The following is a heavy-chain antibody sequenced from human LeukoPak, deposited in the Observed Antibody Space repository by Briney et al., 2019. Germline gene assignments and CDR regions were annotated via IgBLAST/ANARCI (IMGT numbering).Heavy chain of an antibody. J-gene: IGHJ5*02. Sequence: SETLSLTCPVSGASISSGEYYWSWIRQPAGKGLEWIGRIYTSGITNYNPSLKSRVTISVDTSKNQFSLKLSSVTAADTAMYYCAREAYDVLTSDWFDPWGQGTLVTVSS. CDR3: AREAYDVLTSDWFDP. D-gene: IGHD3-9*01. V-gene: IGHV4-61*02. CDR1: GASISSGEYY. CDR2: IYTSGIT.